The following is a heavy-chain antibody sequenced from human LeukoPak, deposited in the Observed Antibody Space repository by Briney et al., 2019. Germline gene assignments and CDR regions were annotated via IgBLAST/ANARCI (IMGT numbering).Heavy chain of an antibody. V-gene: IGHV1-24*01. CDR1: GNTSPELT. Sequence: GPPVKFSSKVPGNTSPELTMHWVRPAPGKGLGWMGCFDHEDGETIYAQKCQGRITMTEDTSTDTAYMELSSLRSEDTAVYYCGTGGSHCSSTSCYRDWGQGTLVTVSS. CDR3: GTGGSHCSSTSCYRD. CDR2: FDHEDGET. J-gene: IGHJ4*02. D-gene: IGHD2-2*01.